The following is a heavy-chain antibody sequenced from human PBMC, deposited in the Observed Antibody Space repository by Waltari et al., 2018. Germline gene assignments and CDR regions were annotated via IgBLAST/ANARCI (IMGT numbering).Heavy chain of an antibody. CDR2: IKQDGSDI. D-gene: IGHD3-10*01. V-gene: IGHV3-7*01. CDR3: ARDVGNVGGNY. CDR1: GFTFSAYL. Sequence: EVQLVESGGGLVQPGGSLRLSCLVSGFTFSAYLISWVRQAPGKGLEWVANIKQDGSDIYYADSVKGRFTISRDNAKNSLYLQMNSLRAEDTAVYYCARDVGNVGGNYWGQGTLVTVSS. J-gene: IGHJ4*02.